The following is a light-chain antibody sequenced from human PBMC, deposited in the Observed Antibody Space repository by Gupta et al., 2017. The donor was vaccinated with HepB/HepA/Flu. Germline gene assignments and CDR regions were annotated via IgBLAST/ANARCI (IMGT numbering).Light chain of an antibody. V-gene: IGKV2-28*01. Sequence: DIVMTQSLLSLPVTPGEPASISCRSSQSRLHSNGYNYLDWYLQKPGQSPQLLIYLGSNRASGVPDRFSGSGSGTDFTLKISRGEAEDVGVYYCKQALQTPRTFGQGTKVEIK. CDR2: LGS. CDR3: KQALQTPRT. J-gene: IGKJ1*01. CDR1: QSRLHSNGYNY.